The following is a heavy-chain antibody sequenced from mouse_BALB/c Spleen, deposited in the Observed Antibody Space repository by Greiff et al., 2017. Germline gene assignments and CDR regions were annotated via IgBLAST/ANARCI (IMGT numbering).Heavy chain of an antibody. Sequence: EVHLVESGGGLVKPGGSLKLSCAASGFTFSSYAMSWVRQTPEKRLEWVASISSGGSTYYPDSVKGRFTISRDNARNILYLQMSSLRSEDTAMYYCALYDYAWFAYWGQGTLVTVSA. CDR2: ISSGGST. V-gene: IGHV5-6-5*01. D-gene: IGHD2-4*01. J-gene: IGHJ3*01. CDR3: ALYDYAWFAY. CDR1: GFTFSSYA.